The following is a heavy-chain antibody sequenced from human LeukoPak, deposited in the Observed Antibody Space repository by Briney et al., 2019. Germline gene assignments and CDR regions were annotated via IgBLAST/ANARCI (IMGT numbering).Heavy chain of an antibody. V-gene: IGHV4-34*01. CDR1: GLTFSSYS. CDR3: ARLRSGGQVAGVYFDS. Sequence: PGGSLRLSCAGSGLTFSSYSMNWVRQPPGKGLEWIGEINESGSTNYNPSLKSRVTISIDTSKNHFSLKLSSVTAADTAIYYCARLRSGGQVAGVYFDSWGQGTLVTVSS. D-gene: IGHD2-15*01. J-gene: IGHJ4*02. CDR2: INESGST.